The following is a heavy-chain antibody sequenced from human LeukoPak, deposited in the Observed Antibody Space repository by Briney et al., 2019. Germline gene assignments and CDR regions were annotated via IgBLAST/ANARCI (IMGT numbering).Heavy chain of an antibody. V-gene: IGHV1-46*01. J-gene: IGHJ4*02. Sequence: ASVKVSCKASGYTFTSYYMHWVRQAPGQGLEWMGIINPSGGSTSYAQKFQGRVTMTRDMSTSTVYMELSSLRSEDTAVYYCARVAGKGIQLWENFDYWGQGTLVTVSS. CDR3: ARVAGKGIQLWENFDY. D-gene: IGHD5-18*01. CDR2: INPSGGST. CDR1: GYTFTSYY.